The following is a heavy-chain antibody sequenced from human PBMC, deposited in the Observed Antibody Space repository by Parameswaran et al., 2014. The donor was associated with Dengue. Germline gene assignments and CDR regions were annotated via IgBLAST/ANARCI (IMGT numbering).Heavy chain of an antibody. V-gene: IGHV2-5*02. J-gene: IGHJ6*02. CDR3: AHSAVLYSSSWYSSVHYYGMDV. CDR2: IYWDDDK. CDR1: GFSLSTSGVG. D-gene: IGHD6-13*01. Sequence: LPGSGPTLVKPTQTLTLTCTFSGFSLSTSGVGVGWIRQPPGKALEWLALIYWDDDKRYSPSLKSRLTITKDTSKNQVVLTMTNMDPVDTATYYCAHSAVLYSSSWYSSVHYYGMDVWGQGTTVTVSS.